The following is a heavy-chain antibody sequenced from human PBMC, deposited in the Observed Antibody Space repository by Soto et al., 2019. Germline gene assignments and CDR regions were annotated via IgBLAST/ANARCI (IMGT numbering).Heavy chain of an antibody. D-gene: IGHD2-15*01. Sequence: EVQLLESGGGLVQPGGSLRLSCAASGFTFSSYAMSWVRQAPGKGLEWVSAISGSGGSTYYADSVKGRFTISIDNSKNTMYLQMTSLRAEDTAVYYCAKVPDIVVVVAALDYWGQGTLVTVSS. CDR3: AKVPDIVVVVAALDY. CDR1: GFTFSSYA. J-gene: IGHJ4*02. V-gene: IGHV3-23*01. CDR2: ISGSGGST.